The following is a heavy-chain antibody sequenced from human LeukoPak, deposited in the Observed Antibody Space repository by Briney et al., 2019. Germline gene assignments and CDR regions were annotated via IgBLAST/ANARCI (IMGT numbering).Heavy chain of an antibody. CDR3: ARGVAVGPISIVVVPSGAFDI. CDR2: IYTSGST. J-gene: IGHJ3*02. CDR1: GGSISSGGYY. D-gene: IGHD2-2*01. V-gene: IGHV4-61*02. Sequence: PSETLSLTCTVSGGSISSGGYYWSWIRQPAGKGLEWIGRIYTSGSTNYNPSLKSRVTISVDTSKNQFSLKLSSVTAADTAVYYCARGVAVGPISIVVVPSGAFDIWGQGTMVTVSS.